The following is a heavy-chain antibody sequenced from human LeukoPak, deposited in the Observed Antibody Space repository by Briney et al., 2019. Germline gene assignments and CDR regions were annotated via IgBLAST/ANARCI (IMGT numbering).Heavy chain of an antibody. V-gene: IGHV4-39*07. CDR3: GRSAGFVHFDH. Sequence: SETLSLTCTVSGGSISSTTYYWDWIRQPPGKGLEWIGTIYYSGSTYYNPSLKSRVTISVDTSKNEFSLNLSSVTAADTALYYCGRSAGFVHFDHWGQGTLVTVSS. J-gene: IGHJ4*02. D-gene: IGHD3-16*01. CDR1: GGSISSTTYY. CDR2: IYYSGST.